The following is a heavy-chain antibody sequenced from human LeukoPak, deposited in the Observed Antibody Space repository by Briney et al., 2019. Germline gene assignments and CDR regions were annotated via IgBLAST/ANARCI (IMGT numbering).Heavy chain of an antibody. J-gene: IGHJ4*02. CDR1: GYTFTSYD. V-gene: IGHV1-8*01. CDR3: ARVVGAIDY. D-gene: IGHD1-26*01. CDR2: MNPNSGNR. Sequence: GASVTVSCKASGYTFTSYDINWVRQATGQGLEWMGWMNPNSGNRGYAQKFQGRVTMTRDTSISTAYMELSGLRSEDTAVYYSARVVGAIDYWGQGTLVTVSS.